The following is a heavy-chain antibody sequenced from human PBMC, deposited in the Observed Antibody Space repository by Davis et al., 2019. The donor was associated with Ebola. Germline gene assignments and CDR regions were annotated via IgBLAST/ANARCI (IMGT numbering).Heavy chain of an antibody. CDR1: GYIFSNYW. CDR3: ARQMAPTSYPWYFHH. CDR2: IYPGDSDT. D-gene: IGHD2/OR15-2a*01. V-gene: IGHV5-51*01. Sequence: PGGSLRLSCKGSGYIFSNYWIGWVRQMPGKGLEWMGIIYPGDSDTRYSPSFQGQVTISADTSINTAFLQWSSLKASDTAMYYCARQMAPTSYPWYFHHWGQGTLVTVSS. J-gene: IGHJ1*01.